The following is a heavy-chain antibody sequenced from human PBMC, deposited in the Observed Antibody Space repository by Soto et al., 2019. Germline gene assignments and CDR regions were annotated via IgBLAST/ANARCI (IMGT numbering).Heavy chain of an antibody. D-gene: IGHD3-22*01. CDR3: ARDRGYYDSSGYRGDYYYYGMDV. CDR2: IYYSGST. J-gene: IGHJ6*02. CDR1: GGSVSSGSDY. Sequence: SETLSLTCTVSGGSVSSGSDYWSWIRQAPGKGLEWIGDIYYSGSTNYNPSLKSRVTISVDTSKNQFSLKLSSVTAADTAVYYCARDRGYYDSSGYRGDYYYYGMDVWGQGTTVTVSS. V-gene: IGHV4-61*01.